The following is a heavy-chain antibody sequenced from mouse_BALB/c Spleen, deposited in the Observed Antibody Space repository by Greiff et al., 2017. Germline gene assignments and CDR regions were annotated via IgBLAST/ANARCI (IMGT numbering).Heavy chain of an antibody. D-gene: IGHD2-3*01. J-gene: IGHJ1*01. CDR2: IDPENGNT. CDR1: GFNIKDYY. CDR3: AMSDGYLGYFDV. V-gene: IGHV14-1*02. Sequence: VQLQQSGAELVRPGALVKLSCKASGFNIKDYYMHWVKQRPEQGLEWIGWIDPENGNTIDDPKFQSKASIKADTSSDTAYLQLSSLTSEDTSVYYCAMSDGYLGYFDVWGEGTTVTVSS.